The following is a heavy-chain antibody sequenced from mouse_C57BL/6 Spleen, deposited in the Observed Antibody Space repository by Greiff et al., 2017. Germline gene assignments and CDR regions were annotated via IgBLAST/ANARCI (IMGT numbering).Heavy chain of an antibody. CDR2: ISSGSSTI. V-gene: IGHV5-17*01. Sequence: DVMLVESGGGLVKPGGSLKLSCAASGFTFSDYGMHWVRQAPEKGLEWVAYISSGSSTIYYADTVKGRFTISRDNAKNTLFLQMTSLRSEDTAMYYCARNPTVVAYYYAMDYWGQGTSVTVSS. J-gene: IGHJ4*01. CDR3: ARNPTVVAYYYAMDY. CDR1: GFTFSDYG. D-gene: IGHD1-1*01.